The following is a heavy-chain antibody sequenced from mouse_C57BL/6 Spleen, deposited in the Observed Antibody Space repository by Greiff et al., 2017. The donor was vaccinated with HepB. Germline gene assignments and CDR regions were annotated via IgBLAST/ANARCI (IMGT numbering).Heavy chain of an antibody. CDR1: GYTFTSYW. J-gene: IGHJ2*01. V-gene: IGHV1-61*01. CDR3: ARGGDSYGSSYDY. CDR2: IYPSDSET. Sequence: VQLQQPGAELVRPGSSVKLSCKASGYTFTSYWMDWVKQRPGQGLEWIGNIYPSDSETHYNQKFKDKATLTVDKSSSTAYMQLSSLTSEDSAVYYCARGGDSYGSSYDYWGQGTTLTVSS. D-gene: IGHD1-1*01.